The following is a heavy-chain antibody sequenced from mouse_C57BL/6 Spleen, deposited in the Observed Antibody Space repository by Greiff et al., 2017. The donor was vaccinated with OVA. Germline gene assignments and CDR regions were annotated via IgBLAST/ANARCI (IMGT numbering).Heavy chain of an antibody. CDR3: ARHDPIYYGNPYYAMDY. CDR2: ISGGGGNT. V-gene: IGHV5-9*01. CDR1: GFTFSSYT. D-gene: IGHD2-1*01. J-gene: IGHJ4*01. Sequence: EVKLVESGGGLVKPGGSLKLSCAASGFTFSSYTMSWVRQTPEKRLEWVATISGGGGNTYYPDSVKGRFTISRDNAKNTLYLQMSSLRSEDTALYYCARHDPIYYGNPYYAMDYWGQGTSVTVSS.